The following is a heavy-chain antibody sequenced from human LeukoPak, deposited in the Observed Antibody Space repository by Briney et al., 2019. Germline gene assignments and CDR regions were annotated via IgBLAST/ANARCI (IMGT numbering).Heavy chain of an antibody. J-gene: IGHJ4*02. Sequence: GESLKISXKGSGYSFTSYWIGWVRQMPGKGQEWVGIIYPDDSDTRYSPSFQDQVIISADKSISTAYLQWSSLKASDTAMYYCARHYPGGDYFIDYWGQGTLVTVSS. CDR1: GYSFTSYW. CDR2: IYPDDSDT. D-gene: IGHD4-17*01. CDR3: ARHYPGGDYFIDY. V-gene: IGHV5-51*01.